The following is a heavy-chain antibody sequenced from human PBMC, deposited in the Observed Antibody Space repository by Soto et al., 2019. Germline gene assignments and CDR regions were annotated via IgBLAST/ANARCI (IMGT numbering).Heavy chain of an antibody. J-gene: IGHJ5*02. CDR2: INHSGST. D-gene: IGHD2-2*01. CDR3: ARGRIVVVPAARRIHNWFDP. Sequence: SETLTLTCAVYGGSFSGYYWSWIRQPPGKGLEWIGEINHSGSTNYNPSLKSRVTISVDTSKNQFSLKLSSVTAADTAVYYCARGRIVVVPAARRIHNWFDPWGQGTLVTVSS. CDR1: GGSFSGYY. V-gene: IGHV4-34*01.